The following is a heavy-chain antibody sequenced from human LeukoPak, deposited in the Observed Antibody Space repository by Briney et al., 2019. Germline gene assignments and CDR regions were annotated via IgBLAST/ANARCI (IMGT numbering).Heavy chain of an antibody. V-gene: IGHV4-30-4*01. Sequence: PSETLSLTCTVSGGSISSGNSYWSWIRQPPGKGLEWIGYISYSGSTYYNASLKSRVSVSIDTSNNRFSLKLTSMTAADTAIYYCAGVQMATIFDSWGQGTLVTVSS. CDR3: AGVQMATIFDS. J-gene: IGHJ4*02. CDR1: GGSISSGNSY. CDR2: ISYSGST. D-gene: IGHD5-24*01.